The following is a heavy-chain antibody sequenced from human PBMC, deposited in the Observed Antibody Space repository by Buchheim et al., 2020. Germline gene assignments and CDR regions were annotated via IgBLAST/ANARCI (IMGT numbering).Heavy chain of an antibody. CDR1: GFTFSSYA. D-gene: IGHD2-15*01. V-gene: IGHV3-23*01. Sequence: EVQLLESGGGLVQPGGSLRLSCAASGFTFSSYAMSWVRQAPGKGLEWVSAISGSGGSTYYADSVKGRFTISRDNSKNTLYLQMNSLRAEDTAVYYCAKANHDIVVVVAAAYYYMDVWGKGTT. CDR2: ISGSGGST. CDR3: AKANHDIVVVVAAAYYYMDV. J-gene: IGHJ6*03.